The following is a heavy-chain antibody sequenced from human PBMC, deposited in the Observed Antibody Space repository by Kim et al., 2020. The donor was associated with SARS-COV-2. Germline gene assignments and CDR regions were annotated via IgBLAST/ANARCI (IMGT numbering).Heavy chain of an antibody. CDR3: ARLRYCSSTSCYISDY. D-gene: IGHD2-2*02. Sequence: GESLKISCKGSGYSFTSYWISWVRQMPGKGLEWMGRIDPSDSFTNYSPSFQGHVTISADKSISTAYLQWSSLKASDTAMYYCARLRYCSSTSCYISDYWGQGTLVTVSS. CDR1: GYSFTSYW. J-gene: IGHJ4*02. V-gene: IGHV5-10-1*01. CDR2: IDPSDSFT.